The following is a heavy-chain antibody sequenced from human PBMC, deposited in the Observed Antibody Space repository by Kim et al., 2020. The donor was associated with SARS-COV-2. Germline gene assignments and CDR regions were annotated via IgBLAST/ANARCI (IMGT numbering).Heavy chain of an antibody. J-gene: IGHJ6*02. D-gene: IGHD3-9*01. V-gene: IGHV4-59*01. CDR2: IYYSGST. CDR1: GGSISSYY. CDR3: ARYQYFDGCMDV. Sequence: SETLSLTCTVSGGSISSYYWSWIRQPPGKGLEWIGYIYYSGSTNYNPSLKSRVTISVDTSKNQFSLKLSSVTAADTAVYYCARYQYFDGCMDVWGQGTTV.